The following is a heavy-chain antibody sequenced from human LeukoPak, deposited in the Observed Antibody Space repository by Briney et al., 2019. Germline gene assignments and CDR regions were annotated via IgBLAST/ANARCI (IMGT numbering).Heavy chain of an antibody. D-gene: IGHD3-22*01. J-gene: IGHJ4*02. V-gene: IGHV3-23*01. CDR2: ISGSGGST. CDR1: GFTCSNYA. Sequence: PGGSLRLSCAASGFTCSNYAMSWVRQAPGKGLEWVSSISGSGGSTYYADSVKGRFTISRDNSKNTLFLQMNSLRAEDTAVYYCAKDPYYYDTSGYNGDYWGRGTLVTVSS. CDR3: AKDPYYYDTSGYNGDY.